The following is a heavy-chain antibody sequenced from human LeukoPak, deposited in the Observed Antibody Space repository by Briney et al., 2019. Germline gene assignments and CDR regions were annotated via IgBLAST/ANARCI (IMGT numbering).Heavy chain of an antibody. V-gene: IGHV3-48*01. CDR2: ISSSSSTI. CDR1: GGSVSSDS. J-gene: IGHJ4*02. Sequence: ETLSLTCTVSGGSVSSDSWNWIRQSPGKGLEWISYISSSSSTIYYADSVKGRFTISRDNANNSVNLQMNSLRAEDTAVYYCATGVSGPIDSWGQGTLVTVSS. D-gene: IGHD5-12*01. CDR3: ATGVSGPIDS.